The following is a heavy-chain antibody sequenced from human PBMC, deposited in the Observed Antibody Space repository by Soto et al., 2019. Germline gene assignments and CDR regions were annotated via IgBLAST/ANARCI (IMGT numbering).Heavy chain of an antibody. CDR2: IYNTETT. CDR3: ARGAKGSWSDS. J-gene: IGHJ4*02. D-gene: IGHD6-6*01. Sequence: QVQLQESGPGLVKPSETLSLTCTVSGGSIGTYYWSWIRQPPGKGLEWIGYIYNTETTNYNPSLKSRVIISVDTSQNHFSLNLNSVTAADTAVYFCARGAKGSWSDSWGQGTLVTVCS. CDR1: GGSIGTYY. V-gene: IGHV4-59*01.